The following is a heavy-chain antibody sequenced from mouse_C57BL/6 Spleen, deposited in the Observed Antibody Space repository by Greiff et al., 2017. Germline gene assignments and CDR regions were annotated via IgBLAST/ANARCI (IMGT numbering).Heavy chain of an antibody. CDR2: ISSGSSTI. CDR3: ARVAPAMDY. CDR1: GFTFSDYG. V-gene: IGHV5-17*01. Sequence: EVKVVESGGGLVKPGGSLKLSCAASGFTFSDYGMHWVRQAPEKGLEWVAYISSGSSTIYYADTVKGRFTISRDNAKNTLFLQMTSLRSEDTAMYYCARVAPAMDYWGQGTSVTVSS. D-gene: IGHD1-1*01. J-gene: IGHJ4*01.